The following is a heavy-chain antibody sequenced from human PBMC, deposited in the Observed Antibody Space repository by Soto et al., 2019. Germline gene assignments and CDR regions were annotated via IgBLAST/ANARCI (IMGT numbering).Heavy chain of an antibody. CDR2: IYYSGST. Sequence: QVQLQESGPGLVKPSQTLSLTCTVSGGSISSGGYYWSWIRQHPGKGLEWIGYIYYSGSTYCNPSLTSRVTISVDTSKNQFSLKLSSVTAADTAVYYCARISSSWYPVDYWGQGTLVTVSS. CDR1: GGSISSGGYY. CDR3: ARISSSWYPVDY. D-gene: IGHD6-13*01. V-gene: IGHV4-31*03. J-gene: IGHJ4*02.